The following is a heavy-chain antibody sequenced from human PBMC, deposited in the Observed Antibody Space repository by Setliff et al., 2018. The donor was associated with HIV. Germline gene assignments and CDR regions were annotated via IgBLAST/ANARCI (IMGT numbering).Heavy chain of an antibody. CDR1: GFTFSSYD. D-gene: IGHD3-10*01. J-gene: IGHJ3*02. CDR2: IRGDSTSI. V-gene: IGHV3-48*01. CDR3: ASDFMGSDAFDI. Sequence: PGGSLRLSCAASGFTFSSYDMNWVRQAPGKGLEWISYIRGDSTSINYADSVKGRFTISRDNAENSLYLQMNSLRVDDTAVYYCASDFMGSDAFDIWGQGTMVTVSS.